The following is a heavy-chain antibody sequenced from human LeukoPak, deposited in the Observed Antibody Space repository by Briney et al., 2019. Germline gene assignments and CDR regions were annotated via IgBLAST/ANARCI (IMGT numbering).Heavy chain of an antibody. V-gene: IGHV3-13*01. CDR1: GFTFSSYD. D-gene: IGHD6-19*01. CDR3: AKDRLQAHYSSGPIDY. CDR2: IGTAGDI. J-gene: IGHJ4*02. Sequence: TWGSLRLSCAASGFTFSSYDMHWVRQGTGKGLEWVSGIGTAGDIYYSGSVKGRFTISRDNSKNTLYLQMNSLRAEDTAVYYCAKDRLQAHYSSGPIDYWGQGTLVTVSS.